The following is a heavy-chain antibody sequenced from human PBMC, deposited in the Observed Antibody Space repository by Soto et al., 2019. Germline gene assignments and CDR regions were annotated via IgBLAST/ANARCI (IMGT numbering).Heavy chain of an antibody. CDR1: GGSISSADC. J-gene: IGHJ6*02. Sequence: PSETLSLTCAVCGGSISSADCWTWVRQPPGKGLEWIGGIYHGGSTSYNPSLKSRVTLSLDKFKNHFSLNLTSVTAADTAVYYCARLSFYYGVDVWGQGTTVAVSS. CDR3: ARLSFYYGVDV. CDR2: IYHGGST. V-gene: IGHV4-4*02.